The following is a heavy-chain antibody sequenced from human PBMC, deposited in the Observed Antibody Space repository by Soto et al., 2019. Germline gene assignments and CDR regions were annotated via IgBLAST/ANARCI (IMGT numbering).Heavy chain of an antibody. V-gene: IGHV1-2*04. CDR2: INPNGGVT. J-gene: IGHJ6*03. CDR3: ARESGGATATFDYYYFYMDV. D-gene: IGHD5-12*01. CDR1: GDTFNDYY. Sequence: QVQLVQSGAEVKRPGASVTVSCRSSGDTFNDYYIHWVRQAPGQGLEWMGWINPNGGVTKYAQKFQGWVSMTRDTSNRTVYMQLSRLRSDDTAVYYCARESGGATATFDYYYFYMDVWGTGTTVTVSS.